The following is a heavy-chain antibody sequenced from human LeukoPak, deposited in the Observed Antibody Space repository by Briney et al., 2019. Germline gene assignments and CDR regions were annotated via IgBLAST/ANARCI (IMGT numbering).Heavy chain of an antibody. CDR1: GFTVNSYA. CDR3: AKGGRRHYGDYVAF. Sequence: GGSLRLSCDASGFTVNSYAMKWVRQAPGKGLEWVSVISASGDNTYYADSVKGRFTISRDDSKNTVYLQMNSLRADDTAVYHCAKGGRRHYGDYVAFWGQGTLVTVSS. CDR2: ISASGDNT. D-gene: IGHD4-17*01. V-gene: IGHV3-23*01. J-gene: IGHJ4*02.